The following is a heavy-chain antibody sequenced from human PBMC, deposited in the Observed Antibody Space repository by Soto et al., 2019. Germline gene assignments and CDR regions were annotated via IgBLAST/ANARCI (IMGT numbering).Heavy chain of an antibody. CDR1: SVTFPSYS. Sequence: ASGXGSCKAPSVTFPSYSMHWGRQAPGQRLEWIGAINPNGGSTKFAQTFQGRVTMTGDTSTSTVYMELRSLRSEDTAIYYCATYYYDSSGQQYYFDYWGQGTLVTVSS. D-gene: IGHD3-22*01. CDR3: ATYYYDSSGQQYYFDY. CDR2: INPNGGST. J-gene: IGHJ4*02. V-gene: IGHV1-46*01.